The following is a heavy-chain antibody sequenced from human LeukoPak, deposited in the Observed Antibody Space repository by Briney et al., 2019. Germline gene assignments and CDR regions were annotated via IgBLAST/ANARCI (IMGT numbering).Heavy chain of an antibody. D-gene: IGHD3-10*01. V-gene: IGHV3-15*01. Sequence: GWSLTLSCAASRCTFINYAMSGVRQAPGKGLDWVGRIKSKTDGGTTEYAAPVKGRFTIPRDDSKNTLYLQMNSLKTEDTAVYYCTTRLWFGELRSDYWGQGTLVTVSS. CDR2: IKSKTDGGTT. CDR3: TTRLWFGELRSDY. J-gene: IGHJ4*02. CDR1: RCTFINYA.